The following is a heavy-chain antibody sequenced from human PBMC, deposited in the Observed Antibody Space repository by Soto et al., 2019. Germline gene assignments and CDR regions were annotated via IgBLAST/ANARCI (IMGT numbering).Heavy chain of an antibody. D-gene: IGHD6-19*01. CDR1: GFTFSSYG. Sequence: QVQLVESGGGVVQPGRSLRLSCAASGFTFSSYGMHWVRQAPGKGLEWVAVIWYDGSNKYYADSVKGRFTISRDNSKNMLYLQMNSLRAEDTAVYYCARDRGSGKTFDYWGQGTLVTVSS. V-gene: IGHV3-33*01. J-gene: IGHJ4*02. CDR2: IWYDGSNK. CDR3: ARDRGSGKTFDY.